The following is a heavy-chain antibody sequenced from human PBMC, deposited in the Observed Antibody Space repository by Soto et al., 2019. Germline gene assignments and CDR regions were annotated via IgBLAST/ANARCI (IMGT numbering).Heavy chain of an antibody. J-gene: IGHJ3*02. CDR3: AKVCSAGTDDDFDI. CDR1: GFTFDDYA. CDR2: ISWNSGSI. Sequence: GGSLRLSCAASGFTFDDYAMHWVRQAPGKGLEWVSGISWNSGSIGYADSVKGRFTISRDNAKNSLYLQMNSLRAEDTALYYCAKVCSAGTDDDFDIWGQGTMVTVSS. D-gene: IGHD6-25*01. V-gene: IGHV3-9*01.